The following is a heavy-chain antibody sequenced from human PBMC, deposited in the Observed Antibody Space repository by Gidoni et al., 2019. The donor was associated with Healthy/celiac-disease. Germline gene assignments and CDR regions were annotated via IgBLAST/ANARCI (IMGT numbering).Heavy chain of an antibody. J-gene: IGHJ4*02. CDR2: ISYDGSNK. Sequence: QVQLVESGGGVVQPGRSLRLSCAASGFTFSSYGMHWFRQAPGKGLEWVAVISYDGSNKYYADAVKGRFTISRDNSKNTLYLQMNSLRAEDTAVYYCAKGGWELLEEVYFDYWGQGTLVTVSS. CDR1: GFTFSSYG. V-gene: IGHV3-30*18. CDR3: AKGGWELLEEVYFDY. D-gene: IGHD1-26*01.